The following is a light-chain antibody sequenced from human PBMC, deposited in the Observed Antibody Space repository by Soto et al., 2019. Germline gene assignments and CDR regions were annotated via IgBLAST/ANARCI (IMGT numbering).Light chain of an antibody. V-gene: IGKV1-39*01. CDR3: QQSYSTPRT. CDR1: QRISSY. Sequence: DIQMTQSPSSLSASIGDRVTITCRASQRISSYLNWYQQKPGKAPKLLIYAASSLQSGVPSRFSGSGSETDLTLTISSLQPEDFATYYCQQSYSTPRTFGQGTKLEIK. CDR2: AAS. J-gene: IGKJ2*01.